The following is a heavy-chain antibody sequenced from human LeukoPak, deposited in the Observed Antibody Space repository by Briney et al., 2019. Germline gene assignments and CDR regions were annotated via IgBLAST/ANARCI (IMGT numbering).Heavy chain of an antibody. J-gene: IGHJ4*02. CDR2: ISAYNGDT. CDR3: ARVGGVVAVAGTFDY. V-gene: IGHV1-18*01. CDR1: GYTFTSYG. D-gene: IGHD6-19*01. Sequence: ASVKVSRKASGYTFTSYGISWVRQAPGQGLEWMGWISAYNGDTNYAQKLQGRVTMTTDTSTSTAYMELRSLRSDDTAVYYCARVGGVVAVAGTFDYWGQGTLVTVSS.